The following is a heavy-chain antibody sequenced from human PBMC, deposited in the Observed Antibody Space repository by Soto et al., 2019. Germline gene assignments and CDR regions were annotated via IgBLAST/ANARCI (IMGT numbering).Heavy chain of an antibody. CDR2: IYSSENT. J-gene: IGHJ6*02. D-gene: IGHD2-2*03. CDR3: ARLNGYCISTNCHGYYGMDV. Sequence: PSETLSLTCTVFGGSVSSSSYSWGWIRQSPGKGLEWIGTIYSSENTYYNPSLLSRVTISVDTSKNEFSLRLSSVTAADTAVYYCARLNGYCISTNCHGYYGMDVWGQGTTVNVSS. V-gene: IGHV4-39*01. CDR1: GGSVSSSSYS.